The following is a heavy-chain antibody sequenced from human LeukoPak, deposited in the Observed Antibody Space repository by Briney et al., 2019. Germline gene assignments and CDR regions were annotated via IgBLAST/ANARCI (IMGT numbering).Heavy chain of an antibody. V-gene: IGHV4-30-4*01. D-gene: IGHD3-16*01. CDR3: AREGDTLSGFDY. CDR2: IYYSGST. Sequence: SQTLSLTCTVSGGSISSGDYYWSWIRPPPGKGLEWIGYIYYSGSTYYNPSLKSRVTISVDTSKIQFSLKLSSVTAADTAVYYCAREGDTLSGFDYWGQRNLVNVSS. CDR1: GGSISSGDYY. J-gene: IGHJ4*02.